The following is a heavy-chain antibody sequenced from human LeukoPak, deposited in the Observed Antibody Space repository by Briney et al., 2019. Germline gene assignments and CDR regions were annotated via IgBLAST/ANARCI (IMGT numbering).Heavy chain of an antibody. CDR3: ARELSYSELRDYYYGMDV. CDR1: GFTFSSYA. CDR2: ISYDGSNK. V-gene: IGHV3-30-3*01. J-gene: IGHJ6*02. Sequence: QSGGSLRLSCAASGFTFSSYAMHWVRQAPGKGLEWVAVISYDGSNKYYADSVKGRFTISRDNSKNTLYLQMNSLRAEDTAVYYCARELSYSELRDYYYGMDVWGQGTTVTASS. D-gene: IGHD1-26*01.